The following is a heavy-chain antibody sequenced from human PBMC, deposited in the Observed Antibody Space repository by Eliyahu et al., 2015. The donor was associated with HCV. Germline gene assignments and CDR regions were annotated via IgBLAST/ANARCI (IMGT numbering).Heavy chain of an antibody. D-gene: IGHD6-19*01. CDR3: ARQSRDSGWYEAFYYYYMDV. CDR1: GGSISSTRHY. V-gene: IGHV4-39*01. J-gene: IGHJ6*03. CDR2: IYYSGNT. Sequence: HLQESGPGLVRPSATLSLTCTVSGGSISSTRHYWGWIRQSPGQGLEWIVTIYYSGNTYYNPSLRSRVSASVDTSKNQFSLNLGSVTAADTGVYFCARQSRDSGWYEAFYYYYMDVWGQGTTVTVSS.